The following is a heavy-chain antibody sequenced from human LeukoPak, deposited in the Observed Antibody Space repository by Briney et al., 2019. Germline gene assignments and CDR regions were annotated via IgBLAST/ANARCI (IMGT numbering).Heavy chain of an antibody. Sequence: SETLSLTCTVSGASISSYYWSWIRQPPGKGLEWIGYIYYSGSTNYNPSLKSRVTISVDTSKNQFSLKLSSVTAADTAVYYCASTGVYWYFDLWGRGTLVTVSS. CDR2: IYYSGST. D-gene: IGHD4-11*01. V-gene: IGHV4-59*01. J-gene: IGHJ2*01. CDR1: GASISSYY. CDR3: ASTGVYWYFDL.